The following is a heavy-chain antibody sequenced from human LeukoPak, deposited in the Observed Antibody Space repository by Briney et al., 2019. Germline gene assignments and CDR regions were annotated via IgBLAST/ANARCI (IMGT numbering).Heavy chain of an antibody. D-gene: IGHD6-13*01. CDR1: GGSISSSSYY. V-gene: IGHV4-39*07. CDR3: SWSWDY. CDR2: IYYSGST. Sequence: SQTLSFTCTVSGGSISSSSYYWGWIRQPPGKGLEWIGSIYYSGSTYYNPSLKSRVTISVDTSKNQFSLKLSSVTAADTAVYSSSWSWDYWGQGTLVTVSS. J-gene: IGHJ4*02.